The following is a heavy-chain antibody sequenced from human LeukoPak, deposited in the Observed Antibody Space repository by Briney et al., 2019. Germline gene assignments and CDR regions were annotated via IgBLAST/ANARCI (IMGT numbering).Heavy chain of an antibody. Sequence: PSETLSLTCTVSGGSISSDYWSWIRQPPGKGLEWSGYIYYSGSTNYNPSLKSRVTISVDTSKNQFSLKLSSVTAADTAVYYCARHSFDGDLPLYYFDYWGQGTLVTVSS. D-gene: IGHD4-17*01. CDR1: GGSISSDY. J-gene: IGHJ4*02. CDR2: IYYSGST. CDR3: ARHSFDGDLPLYYFDY. V-gene: IGHV4-59*08.